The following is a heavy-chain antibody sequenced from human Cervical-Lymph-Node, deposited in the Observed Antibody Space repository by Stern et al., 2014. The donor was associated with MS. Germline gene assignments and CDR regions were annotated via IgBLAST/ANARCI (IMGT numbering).Heavy chain of an antibody. CDR2: ISTSTGNT. Sequence: QIQLEQSGAEVKKPGASVTVTCKASGYTFNSYGISWVRQAPGQGLEWMGWISTSTGNTNYAQKLTGRVTMTTDTSTSTACMELRSLRSDDTAVYYCARGLLGSENAFDIWGQGTMVTVSS. CDR1: GYTFNSYG. D-gene: IGHD2-15*01. J-gene: IGHJ3*02. CDR3: ARGLLGSENAFDI. V-gene: IGHV1-18*01.